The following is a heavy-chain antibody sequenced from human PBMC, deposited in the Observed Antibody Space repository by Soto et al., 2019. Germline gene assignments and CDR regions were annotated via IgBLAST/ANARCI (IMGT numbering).Heavy chain of an antibody. CDR3: VMPFDSSGWYDY. CDR2: IYPGDSDT. J-gene: IGHJ4*02. Sequence: GESLKISCQGSGYSFTSYWIGWVRQTPGKGLEWMGMIYPGDSDTRYSPSFQGQVTISADKSISAAFLQWSSLKASDTAMYYCVMPFDSSGWYDYWGQGTLVTVSS. V-gene: IGHV5-51*01. CDR1: GYSFTSYW. D-gene: IGHD6-19*01.